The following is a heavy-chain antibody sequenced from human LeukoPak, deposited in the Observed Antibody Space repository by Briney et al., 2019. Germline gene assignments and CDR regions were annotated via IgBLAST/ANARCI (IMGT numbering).Heavy chain of an antibody. V-gene: IGHV1-3*01. CDR1: GYTFTSYA. D-gene: IGHD6-19*01. Sequence: GASVKVSCKASGYTFTSYAMHWVRQAPGQSLEWMGWINAGNGNTKYSQKFWGRVTITRDTSASTAYMELSSLRSEDTAVYYCARDSVAVAATSGAFDIWGQGTMVTVSS. CDR3: ARDSVAVAATSGAFDI. J-gene: IGHJ3*02. CDR2: INAGNGNT.